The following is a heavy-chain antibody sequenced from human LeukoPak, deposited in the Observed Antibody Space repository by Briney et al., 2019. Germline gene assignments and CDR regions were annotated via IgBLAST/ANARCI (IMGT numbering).Heavy chain of an antibody. Sequence: GESLKISCKGSGYSFTSYWIGWVRQMPGKGLEWMGIIYPGDSDTRYSPSFQGQVTISADKSISTAYLQWSSLKASDTAMYYCARRVRYSSSYLPRFDPWGQGTLVTVSS. CDR3: ARRVRYSSSYLPRFDP. V-gene: IGHV5-51*01. D-gene: IGHD6-6*01. CDR1: GYSFTSYW. CDR2: IYPGDSDT. J-gene: IGHJ5*02.